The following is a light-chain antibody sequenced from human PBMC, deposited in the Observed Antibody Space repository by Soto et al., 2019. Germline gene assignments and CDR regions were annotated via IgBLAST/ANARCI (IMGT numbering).Light chain of an antibody. CDR1: QTIASN. V-gene: IGKV3-15*01. J-gene: IGKJ2*01. Sequence: EIVMTQSPASLSVSPGDGATLSCRASQTIASNLAWYQQKPGQGPRLLIHGASTRAAGLPARFSGSGSGTDFALTISSLQSEDFAVYYCQQYHNWPPQYTFGQGTKLQIK. CDR2: GAS. CDR3: QQYHNWPPQYT.